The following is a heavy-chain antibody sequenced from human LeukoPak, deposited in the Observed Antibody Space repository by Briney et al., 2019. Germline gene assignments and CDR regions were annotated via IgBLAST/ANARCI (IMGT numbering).Heavy chain of an antibody. V-gene: IGHV3-23*01. CDR3: AKVRRVGIAQFDD. Sequence: GGSLRLSCAASGFTFCHFATSWGPHTPGKGLHCVTRINVIGNKTYDADTVKGRLTISRDNSKNTLYLQMTGLRADDTAVYYCAKVRRVGIAQFDDWGQGTLVTVS. CDR2: INVIGNKT. CDR1: GFTFCHFA. D-gene: IGHD3-10*01. J-gene: IGHJ4*02.